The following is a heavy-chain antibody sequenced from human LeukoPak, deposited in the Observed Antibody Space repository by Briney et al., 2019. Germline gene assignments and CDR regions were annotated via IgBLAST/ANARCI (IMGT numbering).Heavy chain of an antibody. Sequence: ASGKVSCTASGYSFTNYYTHWVRQAPGQGLEWMGVINPSATSATYTQKFQGRVTMTGDTSTTTVYMELSSLTSDDTAVYYCAKEKQNTANFDYWGQGTLVTVSS. CDR2: INPSATSA. V-gene: IGHV1-46*01. J-gene: IGHJ4*02. CDR1: GYSFTNYY. D-gene: IGHD2/OR15-2a*01. CDR3: AKEKQNTANFDY.